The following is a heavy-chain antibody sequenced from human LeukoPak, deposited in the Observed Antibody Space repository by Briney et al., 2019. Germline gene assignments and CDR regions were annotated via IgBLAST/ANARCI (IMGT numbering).Heavy chain of an antibody. Sequence: ASVKVSCKASGYTFTSYAMHWVRQAPGQRLEWMGWINAGNGNTKYSQKFQGRVTIARDTSASTAYMELSSLRSEDTAVYYCARGGQLVFFDYWGQGTLVTVSS. V-gene: IGHV1-3*01. J-gene: IGHJ4*02. D-gene: IGHD6-13*01. CDR1: GYTFTSYA. CDR2: INAGNGNT. CDR3: ARGGQLVFFDY.